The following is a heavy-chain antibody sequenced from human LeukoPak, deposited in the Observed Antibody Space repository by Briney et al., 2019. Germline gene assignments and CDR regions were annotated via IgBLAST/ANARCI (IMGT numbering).Heavy chain of an antibody. CDR1: GGTFSSYA. V-gene: IGHV1-69*13. CDR2: IIPIFGTA. J-gene: IGHJ4*02. D-gene: IGHD6-13*01. CDR3: ARSRIAAGVGAAFDY. Sequence: ASVKVSCKASGGTFSSYAISWVRQAPGQGLEWMGGIIPIFGTANYAQKFQGRVTITADESTSTAYMELSSLRSEDTAVYYCARSRIAAGVGAAFDYWGQGTLVTVSS.